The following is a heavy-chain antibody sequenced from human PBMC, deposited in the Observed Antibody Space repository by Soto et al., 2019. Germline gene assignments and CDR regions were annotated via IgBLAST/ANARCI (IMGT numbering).Heavy chain of an antibody. CDR1: GYTFSTYG. V-gene: IGHV1-18*01. D-gene: IGHD3-10*01. J-gene: IGHJ6*02. Sequence: QVQLEQSAPEVKKPGASVKVSCKASGYTFSTYGISWVRQAPGQGLEWMGWINTHNGNTNYAQNLQGRVTMTADTSTSTAYMELRSLRSDDTAVYYCTREGSAPYYYYVMDVWGQGTTVTFSS. CDR2: INTHNGNT. CDR3: TREGSAPYYYYVMDV.